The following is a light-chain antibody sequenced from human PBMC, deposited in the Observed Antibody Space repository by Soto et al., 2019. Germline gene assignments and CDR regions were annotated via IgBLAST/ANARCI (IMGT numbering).Light chain of an antibody. V-gene: IGLV1-40*01. CDR3: QSYDSSLSGSV. CDR2: GNF. CDR1: SSNIGAGYD. J-gene: IGLJ2*01. Sequence: QSVLTQPPSVSGAPGQRVTISCTGSSSNIGAGYDVHWYQQLPGTAPKLLIYGNFNRPSGVPERFSGSKSATSASLAITGLQAEDEADYYCQSYDSSLSGSVFGGGTKLTVL.